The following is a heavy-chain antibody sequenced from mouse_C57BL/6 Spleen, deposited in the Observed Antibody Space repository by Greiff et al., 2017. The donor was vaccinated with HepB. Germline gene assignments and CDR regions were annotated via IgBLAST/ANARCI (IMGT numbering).Heavy chain of an antibody. J-gene: IGHJ1*03. Sequence: VQLQESGAELVKPGASVKISCKASGYAFSSYWMNWVKQRPGKGLEWIGQIYPGDGDTNYNGKFKGKATLTADKSSSTAYMQLSSLTSEDSAVYFCARKGSYYGNYVGYFDVWGTRTTVTVSS. D-gene: IGHD2-1*01. CDR3: ARKGSYYGNYVGYFDV. CDR1: GYAFSSYW. V-gene: IGHV1-80*01. CDR2: IYPGDGDT.